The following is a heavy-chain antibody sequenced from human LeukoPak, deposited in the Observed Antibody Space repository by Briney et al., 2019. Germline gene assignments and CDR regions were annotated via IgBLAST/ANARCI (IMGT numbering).Heavy chain of an antibody. CDR1: GFIFSSYA. CDR3: ARGLGYSYGYGIDY. V-gene: IGHV3-33*01. CDR2: IWFDGSNK. Sequence: GGSLRLSCAASGFIFSSYAMHWVRQAPGKGPEWVAIIWFDGSNKYYAESVEGRFTIPRDNSKNTLYLQMNSLRAEDTAVYSCARGLGYSYGYGIDYWGQGTLVIASS. J-gene: IGHJ4*02. D-gene: IGHD5-18*01.